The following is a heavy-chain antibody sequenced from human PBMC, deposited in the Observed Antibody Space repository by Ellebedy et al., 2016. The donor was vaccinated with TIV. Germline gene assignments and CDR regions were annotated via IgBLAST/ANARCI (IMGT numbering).Heavy chain of an antibody. CDR1: EFTFNNYT. CDR3: ARDMYFDFVWGSYRPNLFDY. Sequence: GGSLRLXCAASEFTFNNYTMNWVRQPPGKGLEWVSSISGSSFYIYYADSVKGRFTISRDNAKNSLYLQMNSLRAEDTAIYYCARDMYFDFVWGSYRPNLFDYWGQGALVTVSS. CDR2: ISGSSFYI. J-gene: IGHJ4*02. D-gene: IGHD3-16*02. V-gene: IGHV3-21*01.